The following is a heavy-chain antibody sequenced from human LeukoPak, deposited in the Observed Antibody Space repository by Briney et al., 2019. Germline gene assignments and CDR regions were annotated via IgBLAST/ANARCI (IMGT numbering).Heavy chain of an antibody. Sequence: GGSLRLSCAVSGFTLNSNAMCWVRQAPGKGLEWVSAISRIGVTTYYADSVEGRFTIPRDTSKNTRYLQMNTLTPEDTAVYYCAKEEVPNDYWGQGTLVTVSS. CDR2: ISRIGVTT. CDR3: AKEEVPNDY. J-gene: IGHJ4*02. CDR1: GFTLNSNA. D-gene: IGHD2-2*01. V-gene: IGHV3-23*01.